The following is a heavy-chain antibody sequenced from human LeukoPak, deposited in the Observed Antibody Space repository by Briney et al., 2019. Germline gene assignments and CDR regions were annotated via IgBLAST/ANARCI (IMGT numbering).Heavy chain of an antibody. CDR2: IIPISGTA. CDR3: ATYCSSTSCYIWGYYFDY. V-gene: IGHV1-69*13. D-gene: IGHD2-2*01. CDR1: GGTFSSYA. Sequence: SVKVSCKASGGTFSSYAISWVRQAPGQGLEWMGGIIPISGTANYAQKLQDRVTITADASTSTAYMELSSLRSEDTAVYYCATYCSSTSCYIWGYYFDYWGQGTLVTVSS. J-gene: IGHJ4*02.